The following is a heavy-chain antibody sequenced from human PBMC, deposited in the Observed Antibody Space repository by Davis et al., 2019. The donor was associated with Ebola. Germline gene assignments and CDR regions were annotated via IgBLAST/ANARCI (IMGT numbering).Heavy chain of an antibody. D-gene: IGHD6-19*01. CDR2: ITSSGGGT. CDR1: GLIFSSYA. Sequence: GESLKISCAASGLIFSSYALSWVRQAPGKGLEWVSAITSSGGGTYYADSVKGRFTISRDNSKNTLYLQMNSLRVEDTAVYYCAKGGSGWPSDYSYGMGVWGKGTTVTVSS. CDR3: AKGGSGWPSDYSYGMGV. V-gene: IGHV3-23*01. J-gene: IGHJ6*04.